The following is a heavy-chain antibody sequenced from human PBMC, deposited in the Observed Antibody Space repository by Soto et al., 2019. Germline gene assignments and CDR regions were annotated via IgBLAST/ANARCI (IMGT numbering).Heavy chain of an antibody. J-gene: IGHJ4*02. V-gene: IGHV3-48*02. D-gene: IGHD2-2*01. Sequence: EVQLVESGGGLVQPGGSLRLSCAASGFTFSSYSMNWVRQAPGKGLEWVSYINSGSDTIYYAESVKGRFTTSRDTAKNALYLQMNSLKDEYTALYYCARDILRYCSGTTCYSYYFDYWGQGTLITVSS. CDR3: ARDILRYCSGTTCYSYYFDY. CDR1: GFTFSSYS. CDR2: INSGSDTI.